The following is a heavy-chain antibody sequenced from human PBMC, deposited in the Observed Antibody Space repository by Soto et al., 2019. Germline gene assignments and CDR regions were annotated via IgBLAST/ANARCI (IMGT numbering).Heavy chain of an antibody. CDR2: IYYSGST. V-gene: IGHV4-31*03. Sequence: PSETLSLTCTVSGGSISGGGYYWSWIRQHPGKGLEWIGYIYYSGSTYYNPSLKSRVTISVDTSKNQFSLKLSSVTAADTAVYYCAREARLVVVPAAIDYYYYGMDVWGQGTTVTVSS. CDR3: AREARLVVVPAAIDYYYYGMDV. D-gene: IGHD2-2*02. J-gene: IGHJ6*02. CDR1: GGSISGGGYY.